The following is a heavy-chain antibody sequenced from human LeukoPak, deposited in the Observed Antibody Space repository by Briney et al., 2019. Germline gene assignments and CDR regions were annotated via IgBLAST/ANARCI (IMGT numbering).Heavy chain of an antibody. J-gene: IGHJ3*02. CDR2: INHSGST. V-gene: IGHV4-34*01. CDR1: GGSFSGYY. CDR3: ARAPYSGSYVGAFDI. D-gene: IGHD1-26*01. Sequence: SETLSLTCAVYGGSFSGYYWSWIRQPPGKGLEWIGEINHSGSTNYNPSFKSRVTISGDTSKNQFSLRLSSVTAADTAVYYCARAPYSGSYVGAFDIWGQGTMVTVSS.